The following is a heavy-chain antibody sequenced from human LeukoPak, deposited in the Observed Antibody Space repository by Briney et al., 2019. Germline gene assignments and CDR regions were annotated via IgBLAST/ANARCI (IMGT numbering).Heavy chain of an antibody. Sequence: ASVTVSCKASGYTFTNYDINWVRQATGQGLEWMGWMNPNSGNTGYAQKFQGRVTMTRNTSIITAYMELSSLRSEHTAVYYCARGLDYGSGIPGYDAFDIWGQGTMVTVSS. CDR2: MNPNSGNT. D-gene: IGHD3-10*01. CDR1: GYTFTNYD. V-gene: IGHV1-8*01. J-gene: IGHJ3*02. CDR3: ARGLDYGSGIPGYDAFDI.